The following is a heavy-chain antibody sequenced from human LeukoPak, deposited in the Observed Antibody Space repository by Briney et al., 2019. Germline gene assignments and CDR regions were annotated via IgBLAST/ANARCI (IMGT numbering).Heavy chain of an antibody. D-gene: IGHD1-26*01. J-gene: IGHJ4*02. V-gene: IGHV1-69*13. Sequence: SVKVSCKASGGTFSSYAISWVRQAPGQGLEWMGGIIPIFGTANYAQKFQGRVTITADESTSTAYMELSSLRSEDTAVYYCAIPGVGANIPYGYWGQGTLVTVSS. CDR1: GGTFSSYA. CDR3: AIPGVGANIPYGY. CDR2: IIPIFGTA.